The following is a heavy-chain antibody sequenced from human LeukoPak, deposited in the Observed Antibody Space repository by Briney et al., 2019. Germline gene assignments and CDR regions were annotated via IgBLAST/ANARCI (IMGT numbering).Heavy chain of an antibody. CDR3: ARGLEPGYDYNWFDP. V-gene: IGHV4-38-2*02. CDR2: FYHGGST. CDR1: GYSISTGYY. Sequence: SETLSLTCTVSGYSISTGYYWDWIRQPPGKGLEWIGTFYHGGSTYYNPSLKSRVTISVDTSKNQFSLKLTSVTAADTAVYFCARGLEPGYDYNWFDPWGQGTLVTVSS. D-gene: IGHD5-12*01. J-gene: IGHJ5*02.